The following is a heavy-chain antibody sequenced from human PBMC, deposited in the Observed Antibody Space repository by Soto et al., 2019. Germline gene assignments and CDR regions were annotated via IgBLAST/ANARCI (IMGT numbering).Heavy chain of an antibody. CDR3: ARPTYGYYYFDY. CDR1: VYSIGTGYY. D-gene: IGHD3-22*01. V-gene: IGHV4-38-2*01. CDR2: IYHRGNT. Sequence: SETLCVTCAFSVYSIGTGYYWAWLRQPPGKGLEWIATIYHRGNTYYNPSLRSRVTISMDTSENQFSLRLRSVTAADTAVYYCARPTYGYYYFDYWGQGIMVTVSS. J-gene: IGHJ4*02.